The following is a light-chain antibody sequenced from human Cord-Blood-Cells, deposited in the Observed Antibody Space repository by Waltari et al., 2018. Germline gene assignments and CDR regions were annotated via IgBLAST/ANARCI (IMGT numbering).Light chain of an antibody. V-gene: IGKV1-39*01. CDR3: QQSYSTPIA. J-gene: IGKJ5*01. CDR1: QSISSY. CDR2: AAS. Sequence: DIHVTQSPSSLSASVGDRVTITCRASQSISSYLNWNQQKPGKAPKLLIYAASSLQSGVPSRFSGSGSGTDFTLTISSLQPEEFATYYCQQSYSTPIAFGQGTRLEIK.